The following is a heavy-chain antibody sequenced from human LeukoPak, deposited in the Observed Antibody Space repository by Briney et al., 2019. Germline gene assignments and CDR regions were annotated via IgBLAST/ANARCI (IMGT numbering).Heavy chain of an antibody. D-gene: IGHD3-10*01. CDR2: TTYSGRI. V-gene: IGHV4-59*08. J-gene: IGHJ5*02. CDR1: GPSIDYF. Sequence: PSETLSLTCTVSGPSIDYFWSWSRQPPGKGLEWIGYTTYSGRINYNPSLKSRVTISVDSSKNQFSLNLRSVTAAATAVYYCAGHARRGELFDPWGQGTLVTVSS. CDR3: AGHARRGELFDP.